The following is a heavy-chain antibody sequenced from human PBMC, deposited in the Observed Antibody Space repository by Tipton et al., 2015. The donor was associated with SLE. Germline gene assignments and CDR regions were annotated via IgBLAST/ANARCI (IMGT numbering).Heavy chain of an antibody. CDR2: IYSGGST. CDR3: ARGPMIVVVNPLDY. CDR1: GFTVSSNY. Sequence: SLRLSCAASGFTVSSNYMSWVRQAPGKGLEWVSVIYSGGSTYYADSVKGRFTISRDNSKNTLYLQMNSLRAEDTAVYYCARGPMIVVVNPLDYWGQGTLVTVSS. V-gene: IGHV3-66*02. J-gene: IGHJ4*02. D-gene: IGHD3-22*01.